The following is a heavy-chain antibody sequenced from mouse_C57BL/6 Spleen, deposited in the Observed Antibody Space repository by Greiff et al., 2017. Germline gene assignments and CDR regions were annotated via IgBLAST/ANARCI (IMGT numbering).Heavy chain of an antibody. Sequence: VQLQQSGAELVRPGASVKLSCKASGYTFTDYYINWVKQRPGQGLEWIARIYPGSGNTYYNEKFKGKATLTAEKSSSTAYMQLSSLTSEDSAVYFCAREYYGSRGAMDYWGQGTSVTVSS. D-gene: IGHD1-1*01. V-gene: IGHV1-76*01. CDR3: AREYYGSRGAMDY. J-gene: IGHJ4*01. CDR2: IYPGSGNT. CDR1: GYTFTDYY.